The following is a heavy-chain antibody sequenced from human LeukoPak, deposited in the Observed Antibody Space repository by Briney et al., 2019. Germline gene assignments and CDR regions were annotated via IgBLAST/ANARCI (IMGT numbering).Heavy chain of an antibody. CDR2: INPNSGGT. CDR3: ARDLRLDCTNGVCYYMDV. J-gene: IGHJ6*03. Sequence: ASVKVSCKASGYTFTGYYMHWVRQAPGQGLEWMGWINPNSGGTNYAQKFQGRVTMTRDTSISTAYMELSRLRSDDTAVYYCARDLRLDCTNGVCYYMDVWGKGTTVTVSS. CDR1: GYTFTGYY. V-gene: IGHV1-2*02. D-gene: IGHD2-8*01.